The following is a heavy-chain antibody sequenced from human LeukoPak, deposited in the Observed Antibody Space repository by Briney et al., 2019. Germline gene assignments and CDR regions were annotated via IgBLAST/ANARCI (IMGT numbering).Heavy chain of an antibody. CDR2: ISGSSSYI. J-gene: IGHJ4*02. CDR3: AREDNSVADY. CDR1: GFSFGSNY. Sequence: GGSLRLSCAASGFSFGSNYMNWVRQAPGKGLEWVSSISGSSSYIYYADSVKGRFTISRDNAKNSLYLQMNRLRAEDTAVYYCAREDNSVADYWGQGTLVTVSS. D-gene: IGHD6-25*01. V-gene: IGHV3-21*01.